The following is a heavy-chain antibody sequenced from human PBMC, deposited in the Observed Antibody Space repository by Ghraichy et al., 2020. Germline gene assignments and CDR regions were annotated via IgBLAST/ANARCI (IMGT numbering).Heavy chain of an antibody. J-gene: IGHJ6*02. V-gene: IGHV3-23*01. Sequence: GGSLRLSCVASGFTFANSVMTWVRQPPGKGLEWVSSISGSGNNPSYADSVKGRFTISGDNSKNTLYLQMTTLRAEDAAVYYCAKPDPRLGITGWAYNMDVWGQGTTVTVSS. CDR2: ISGSGNNP. CDR1: GFTFANSV. CDR3: AKPDPRLGITGWAYNMDV. D-gene: IGHD3-9*01.